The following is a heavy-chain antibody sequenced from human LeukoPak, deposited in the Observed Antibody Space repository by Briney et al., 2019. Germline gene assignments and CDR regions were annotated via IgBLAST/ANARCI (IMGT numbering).Heavy chain of an antibody. J-gene: IGHJ4*02. CDR1: GFTFSSYA. CDR2: ISYDGSNK. Sequence: GGSLRLSCAASGFTFSSYAMHWVRQAPGKGLGWVAVISYDGSNKYYADSVKGRFTISRDNSKNTLYLQMNSLRAEDTAVYYCARGRRYYYDSSGYLRFDYWGQGTLVTVSS. D-gene: IGHD3-22*01. CDR3: ARGRRYYYDSSGYLRFDY. V-gene: IGHV3-30-3*01.